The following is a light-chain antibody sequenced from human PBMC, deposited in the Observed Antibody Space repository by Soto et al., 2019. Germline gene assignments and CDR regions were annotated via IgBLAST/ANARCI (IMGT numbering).Light chain of an antibody. CDR3: QQYDGLPLT. Sequence: IQMTQSPSSLSASVGDKVTITCQASQDIRHYLNWYQHKPGEAPKLLIYNASNLETGVPSRFSGGGSGTHFTLTISTLQPEDFSTYSCQQYDGLPLTFGGGTRVE. V-gene: IGKV1-33*01. CDR2: NAS. CDR1: QDIRHY. J-gene: IGKJ4*01.